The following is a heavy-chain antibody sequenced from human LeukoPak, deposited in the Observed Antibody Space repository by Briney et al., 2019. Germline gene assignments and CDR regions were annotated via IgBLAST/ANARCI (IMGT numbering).Heavy chain of an antibody. CDR1: GGSISSGGYY. Sequence: SQTLSLTCTVSGGSISSGGYYWSWIRQPPGKGLEWIGYIYHSGSTYYNPSLKSRVTISVDRSKNQFSLKLSSVTAADTAVYYCARAEGYDFWNGSLAFDIWGQGTMVTVSS. D-gene: IGHD3-3*01. J-gene: IGHJ3*02. CDR2: IYHSGST. CDR3: ARAEGYDFWNGSLAFDI. V-gene: IGHV4-30-2*01.